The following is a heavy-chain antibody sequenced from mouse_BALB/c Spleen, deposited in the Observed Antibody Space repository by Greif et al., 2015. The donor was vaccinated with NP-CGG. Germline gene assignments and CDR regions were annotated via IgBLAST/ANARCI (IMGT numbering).Heavy chain of an antibody. CDR1: GFNIKDYC. V-gene: IGHV14-4*02. CDR3: NRAYYGSSDFDY. CDR2: IDPENGDT. Sequence: VQLQQSGAELVRSGASVKLSCTASGFNIKDYCMHWVKQRPEQGLEWIGWIDPENGDTEYAPKFQGKATMTADTSSNTAYLQLSSLTSEDTAVYYCNRAYYGSSDFDYWGQGTTLTVSS. J-gene: IGHJ2*01. D-gene: IGHD1-1*01.